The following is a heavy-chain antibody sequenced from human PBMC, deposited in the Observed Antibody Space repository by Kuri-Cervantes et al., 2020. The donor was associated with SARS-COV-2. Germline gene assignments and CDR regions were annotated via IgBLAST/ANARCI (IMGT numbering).Heavy chain of an antibody. CDR3: ATGMVRGLIQSSYYGMDV. CDR2: INPNSGGT. Sequence: ASVKVSCKASGYTFSDYYMYWVRQAPGQGLEWMGWINPNSGGTNYAQKFQGWVTMTRDTSISTAYMELSRLRSDDTAVYYCATGMVRGLIQSSYYGMDVWGQGTTVTVSS. J-gene: IGHJ6*02. V-gene: IGHV1-2*04. D-gene: IGHD3-10*01. CDR1: GYTFSDYY.